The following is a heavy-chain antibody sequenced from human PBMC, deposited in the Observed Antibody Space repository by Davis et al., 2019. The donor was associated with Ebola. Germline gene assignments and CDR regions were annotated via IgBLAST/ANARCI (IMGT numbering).Heavy chain of an antibody. J-gene: IGHJ5*02. Sequence: GESLKISCAASGFTFSTYAMGWVRQAPGKGLEWVSDISSGGGAPYYADSVKGRFTTFRDNPKNTLYLQMNSLRAEDTAVYYCARSHSSSWYWFDPWGQGTLVTVSS. V-gene: IGHV3-23*01. D-gene: IGHD6-13*01. CDR1: GFTFSTYA. CDR2: ISSGGGAP. CDR3: ARSHSSSWYWFDP.